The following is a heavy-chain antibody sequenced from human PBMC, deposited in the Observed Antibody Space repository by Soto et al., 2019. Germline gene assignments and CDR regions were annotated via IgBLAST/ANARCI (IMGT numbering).Heavy chain of an antibody. V-gene: IGHV4-34*01. CDR1: GGSFSGYY. CDR3: ARGFNSGSYYVGYYFDY. J-gene: IGHJ4*02. D-gene: IGHD1-26*01. CDR2: INHSGST. Sequence: LSLTCAVYGGSFSGYYWSWIRQPPGKGLEWIGEINHSGSTNYNPSLKSRVTISVDTSKNQFSLKLSSVTAADTAVYYCARGFNSGSYYVGYYFDYWGQGTLVTVSS.